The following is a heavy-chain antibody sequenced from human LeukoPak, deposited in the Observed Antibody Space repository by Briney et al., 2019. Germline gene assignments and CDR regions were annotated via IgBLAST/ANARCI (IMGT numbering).Heavy chain of an antibody. CDR1: GYSISSGYY. Sequence: SETLSLTCAVSGYSISSGYYWGWIRQPPGQGLEWIGSIYHSGSTYYNPSLKSRVTMSVDTSKNQFSLKLSSVTAADTAMYYCARVQSFCGGDCYGAFDIWGQGTMVTVSS. J-gene: IGHJ3*02. V-gene: IGHV4-38-2*01. CDR2: IYHSGST. D-gene: IGHD2-21*01. CDR3: ARVQSFCGGDCYGAFDI.